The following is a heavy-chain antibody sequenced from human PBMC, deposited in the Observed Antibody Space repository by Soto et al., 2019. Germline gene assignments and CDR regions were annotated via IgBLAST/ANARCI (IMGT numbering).Heavy chain of an antibody. J-gene: IGHJ4*02. CDR1: GGSISSGGYY. Sequence: QVQLQESGPGLVKPSQTLSLTCTVSGGSISSGGYYWSWIRQHPGKGLEWIGYIYYSGSTYYNPSLKSRVTIAVDTSKNQFSLKLGSGAARDPAGYYRGKNEGAGARLIFASWGQGTLGPVPS. CDR3: GKNEGAGARLIFAS. D-gene: IGHD1-26*01. CDR2: IYYSGST. V-gene: IGHV4-31*03.